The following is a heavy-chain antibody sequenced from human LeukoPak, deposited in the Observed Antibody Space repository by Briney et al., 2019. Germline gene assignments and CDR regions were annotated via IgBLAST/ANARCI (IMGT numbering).Heavy chain of an antibody. D-gene: IGHD3-9*01. CDR2: INHSGST. V-gene: IGHV4-34*01. CDR3: ARHLTYYDILTGRFYYYYGMDV. CDR1: GGSFSGYY. J-gene: IGHJ6*02. Sequence: KPSETLSLTCAVYGGSFSGYYWSWIRQPPGKGLEWIGEINHSGSTNYNPSLKSRVTISVDTSKNQFSLKLSSVTAADTAVYYCARHLTYYDILTGRFYYYYGMDVWGQGTTVTVSS.